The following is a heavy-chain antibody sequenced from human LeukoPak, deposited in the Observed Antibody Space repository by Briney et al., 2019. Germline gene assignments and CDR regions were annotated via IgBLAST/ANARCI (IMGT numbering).Heavy chain of an antibody. V-gene: IGHV3-7*01. J-gene: IGHJ6*03. CDR2: IKQDGSEK. D-gene: IGHD6-25*01. CDR1: GFTFSSYW. Sequence: GGSLRLSCAASGFTFSSYWRSWVRQAPGKGLEWVANIKQDGSEKYYVDSVKGRFTISRDNAKNSLYLQMNSLRAEDTAMYYCAREAASYYFYMDVWGKGTTVTVSS. CDR3: AREAASYYFYMDV.